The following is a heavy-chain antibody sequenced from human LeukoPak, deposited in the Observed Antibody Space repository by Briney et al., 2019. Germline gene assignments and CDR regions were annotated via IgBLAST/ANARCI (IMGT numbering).Heavy chain of an antibody. D-gene: IGHD5-24*01. CDR1: GGSISSYY. Sequence: SETLSLTCTVSGGSISSYYWSWIRQPPGKGLEWIGYIYYSGSTNYNPSLKSRVTISVDTSKNQFSLKLSSVTAADTAVYYCARGGDGYILEGAFDIWGQGTMVTVSS. CDR2: IYYSGST. J-gene: IGHJ3*02. V-gene: IGHV4-59*01. CDR3: ARGGDGYILEGAFDI.